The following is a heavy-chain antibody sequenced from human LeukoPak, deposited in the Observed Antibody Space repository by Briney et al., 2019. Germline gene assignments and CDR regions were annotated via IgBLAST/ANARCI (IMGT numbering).Heavy chain of an antibody. V-gene: IGHV3-30*04. D-gene: IGHD3-16*01. J-gene: IGHJ4*02. Sequence: PGGSLRLSCAASGFTFSSYAMHWVRQAPGKGLEWVAVISYDGSNKYYADSVKGRFTISRDNSKNTLYLQMNSLRAEDTAVYYCARGEGGMYWGQGTLVTVSS. CDR2: ISYDGSNK. CDR3: ARGEGGMY. CDR1: GFTFSSYA.